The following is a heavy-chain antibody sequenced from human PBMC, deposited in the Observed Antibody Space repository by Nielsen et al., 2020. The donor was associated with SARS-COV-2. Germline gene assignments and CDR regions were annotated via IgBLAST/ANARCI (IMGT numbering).Heavy chain of an antibody. CDR3: ARPSSGSYLNWFDP. V-gene: IGHV3-30-3*01. CDR1: GFTFSSYA. Sequence: GESLKISCAASGFTFSSYAMHWVRQAPGKGLEWVAVISYDGSNKCYADSVKGRFTISRDNSKNTLYLQMNSLRAEDTAVYYCARPSSGSYLNWFDPWGQGTLVTVSS. J-gene: IGHJ5*02. CDR2: ISYDGSNK. D-gene: IGHD1-26*01.